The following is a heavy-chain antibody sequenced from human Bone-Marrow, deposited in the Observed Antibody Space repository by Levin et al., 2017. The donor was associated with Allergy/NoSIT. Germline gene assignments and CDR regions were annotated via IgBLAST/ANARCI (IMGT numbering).Heavy chain of an antibody. CDR1: GASFNDYY. Sequence: ETLSLTCAVSGASFNDYYWSWIRQSPGKGLEWIGHINPGGDTDYNPSLKSRVTTSIDTSNNQFSLRVTSVTAADTAVYYCARGPSYPGPRRTGSFDVWGQGTMVTVSS. CDR2: INPGGDT. V-gene: IGHV4-34*01. D-gene: IGHD3/OR15-3a*01. J-gene: IGHJ3*01. CDR3: ARGPSYPGPRRTGSFDV.